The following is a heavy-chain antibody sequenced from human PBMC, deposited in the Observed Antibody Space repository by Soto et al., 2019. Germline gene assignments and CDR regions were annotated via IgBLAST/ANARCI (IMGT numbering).Heavy chain of an antibody. CDR3: ARVPFNYDSSGYYYGGDAFDI. J-gene: IGHJ3*02. V-gene: IGHV1-18*01. Sequence: QVQLVQSGAEVKKPGASVKVSCKASGYTFTSYGISWVRQAPGQGLEWMGWISAYNGNTNYAQKLQGRVTMTTDTSTSTAYRELRSLRSDDTAVYYCARVPFNYDSSGYYYGGDAFDIWGQGTMVTVSS. D-gene: IGHD3-22*01. CDR1: GYTFTSYG. CDR2: ISAYNGNT.